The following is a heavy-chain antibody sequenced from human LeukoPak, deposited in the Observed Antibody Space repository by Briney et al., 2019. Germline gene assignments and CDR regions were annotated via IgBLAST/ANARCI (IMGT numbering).Heavy chain of an antibody. CDR1: GFTFDDYA. CDR3: AKDLSHTPYYMDV. CDR2: ISWNSGSI. J-gene: IGHJ6*03. V-gene: IGHV3-9*01. Sequence: PGRSLRLSCAASGFTFDDYAMHWVRQAPGKGLEWVSGISWNSGSIVYADSVKGRFTISRDNAKNSLYLQMNSQRAEDTALYFCAKDLSHTPYYMDVWGKGTTVTVSS.